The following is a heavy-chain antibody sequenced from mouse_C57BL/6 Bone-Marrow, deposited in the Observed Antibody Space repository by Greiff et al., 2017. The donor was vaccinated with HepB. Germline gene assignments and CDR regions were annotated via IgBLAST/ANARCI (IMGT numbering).Heavy chain of an antibody. CDR3: ARRLLLYFDY. CDR2: ISSGGSYT. Sequence: DVMLVESGGDLVKPGGSLKLSCAASGFTFSSYGMSWVRQTPDKRLEWVATISSGGSYTYYPDSVKGRFTISRDNAKNTLYRQMSSLKSEDTAMYYCARRLLLYFDYWGQGTTLTVSS. J-gene: IGHJ2*01. CDR1: GFTFSSYG. D-gene: IGHD1-1*01. V-gene: IGHV5-6*02.